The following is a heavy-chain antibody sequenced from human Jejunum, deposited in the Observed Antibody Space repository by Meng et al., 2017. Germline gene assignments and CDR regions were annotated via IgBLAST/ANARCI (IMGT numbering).Heavy chain of an antibody. J-gene: IGHJ6*02. V-gene: IGHV3-11*04. CDR3: ARGHYYDSDGYSNYYYIMDV. CDR1: GFSFSDHY. CDR2: ISGSGTTL. D-gene: IGHD3-22*01. Sequence: GGSLRLSCAASGFSFSDHYMTWIRQAPGKGLEWISYISGSGTTLYYADSVKGRFTISRDNAKNSLFLQMNSLRGDDTAAYYCARGHYYDSDGYSNYYYIMDVWGQGTTVTVSS.